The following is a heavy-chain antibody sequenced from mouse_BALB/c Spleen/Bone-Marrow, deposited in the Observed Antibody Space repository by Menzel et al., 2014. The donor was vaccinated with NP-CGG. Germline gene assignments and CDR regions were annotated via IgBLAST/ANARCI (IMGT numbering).Heavy chain of an antibody. CDR1: GYTFTSYY. D-gene: IGHD1-2*01. V-gene: IGHV1S81*02. CDR2: INPSNGGT. J-gene: IGHJ3*01. Sequence: QVQLKQSGAELVKPGASVKLSCKASGYTFTSYYMYWVKRRPGQGLEWIGEINPSNGGTNFNEKFKSKATLTVDKSPSTAYMQLSSLTFEDSAIYYCTRPYYGYVGYAYWGQGTQVTVSA. CDR3: TRPYYGYVGYAY.